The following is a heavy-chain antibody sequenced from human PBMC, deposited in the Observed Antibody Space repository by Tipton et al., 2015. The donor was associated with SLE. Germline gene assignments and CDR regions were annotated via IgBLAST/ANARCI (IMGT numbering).Heavy chain of an antibody. CDR3: TRGARVVEASPLDA. D-gene: IGHD2-15*01. CDR1: GFTFGDYA. CDR2: IRSKAYGGTT. Sequence: SLRLSCTASGFTFGDYAMSWVRQAPGKGLEWVGLIRSKAYGGTTEYAASVKGRFTISRDDSKSIAYLQMNSLKTEDTAVYYCTRGARVVEASPLDAGGQETRFTVS. V-gene: IGHV3-49*04. J-gene: IGHJ5*02.